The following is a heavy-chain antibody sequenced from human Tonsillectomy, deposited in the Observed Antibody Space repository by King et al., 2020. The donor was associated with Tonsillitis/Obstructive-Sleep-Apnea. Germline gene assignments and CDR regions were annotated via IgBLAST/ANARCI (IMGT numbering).Heavy chain of an antibody. V-gene: IGHV3-23*04. CDR3: AKEVVGVVAANTRISLAYGMDV. Sequence: VQLVESGGGLVQPGGSLRLSCAASGFTFSSYAMSWVRQAPGKGLEWVSAISGSGGSTYYADSVKGRFTISRDNSKNTLYLQMNSLRAEDTAVYYCAKEVVGVVAANTRISLAYGMDVWGQGTTVTVSS. CDR1: GFTFSSYA. J-gene: IGHJ6*02. CDR2: ISGSGGST. D-gene: IGHD2-15*01.